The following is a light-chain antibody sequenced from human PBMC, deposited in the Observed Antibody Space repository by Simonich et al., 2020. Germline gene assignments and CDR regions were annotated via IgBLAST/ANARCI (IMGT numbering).Light chain of an antibody. J-gene: IGLJ2*01. CDR2: EVS. V-gene: IGLV2-8*01. Sequence: QSALTQPPSASGSPGQSVTISCTGTSRDVGGYNYVSWHKQPPGKAPKLMIYEVSKRPSGVPDRFSGSKSGNTASLTVSGLQAEDEADYYCSSYAGSNNLVFGGGTKLTVL. CDR3: SSYAGSNNLV. CDR1: SRDVGGYNY.